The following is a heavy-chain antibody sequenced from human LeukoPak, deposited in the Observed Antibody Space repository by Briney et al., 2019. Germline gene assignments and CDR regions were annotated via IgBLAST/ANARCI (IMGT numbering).Heavy chain of an antibody. V-gene: IGHV1-69*04. D-gene: IGHD1-14*01. J-gene: IGHJ4*02. CDR1: GGTFSSYA. CDR2: IIPILGIA. CDR3: ARDPGDGPLH. Sequence: SVKVSCKASGGTFSSYAISWVRQAPGQGLEWMGRIIPILGIANYAQKFQGRVTMTRDTSTSTVYMELSSLRSEDTAVYYCARDPGDGPLHWGQGTLVTVSS.